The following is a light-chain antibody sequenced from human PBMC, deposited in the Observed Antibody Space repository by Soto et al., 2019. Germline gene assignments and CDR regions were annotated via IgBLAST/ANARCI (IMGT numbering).Light chain of an antibody. Sequence: EIVLTQSPATLSLSPGERATLSCRTSQSVSTYLAWYQQKPGQAPRLLIDDASKRAPGIPARFSGSGSGTAFTLTITSLEPEDFGVYYRHQRSNWPPTWPFGQGTKVYIK. CDR3: HQRSNWPPTWP. V-gene: IGKV3-11*01. J-gene: IGKJ1*01. CDR1: QSVSTY. CDR2: DAS.